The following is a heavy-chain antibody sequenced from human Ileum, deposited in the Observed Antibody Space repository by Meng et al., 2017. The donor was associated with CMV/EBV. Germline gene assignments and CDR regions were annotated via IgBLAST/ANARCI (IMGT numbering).Heavy chain of an antibody. V-gene: IGHV6-1*01. CDR3: VRATDGASDY. CDR1: GDSVPSNRVA. Sequence: QLQLQQSGPGLVQPSQTLSLTFAISGDSVPSNRVAWNWIRQSPSRGLELLGRTYYRSKWYNEYAVSVKSRITINPDTSKNQFSLQLNSVTPEDTAVYYCVRATDGASDYWGQGTLVTVSS. D-gene: IGHD1-1*01. J-gene: IGHJ4*02. CDR2: TYYRSKWYN.